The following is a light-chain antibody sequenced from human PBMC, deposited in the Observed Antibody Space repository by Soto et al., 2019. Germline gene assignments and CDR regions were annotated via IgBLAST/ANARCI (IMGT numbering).Light chain of an antibody. J-gene: IGLJ2*01. V-gene: IGLV1-40*01. CDR1: KSNIATGYD. CDR2: GNT. CDR3: QSYDTSLRGVI. Sequence: QSVLTQPPSVSGAPGQRVTISCTGNKSNIATGYDVHWYQQLPGAAPKLLIYGNTNRPSGVPDRFSGSKSGASASLAITGLLAEDEADYYCQSYDTSLRGVIFGGGTKLTVL.